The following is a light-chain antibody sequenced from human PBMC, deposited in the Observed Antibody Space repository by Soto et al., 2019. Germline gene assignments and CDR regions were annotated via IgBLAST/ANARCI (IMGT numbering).Light chain of an antibody. Sequence: EIVLTQSPSTLSLSPGEGVTLSCRASQSVTVNSLAWYQQKPGQAPRLLIYAASTRAAAVPDRSTGSGSGTDFALTISRLEPEDFGVYYCQQYGDSPLTSGPGTKVDIK. CDR2: AAS. CDR3: QQYGDSPLT. CDR1: QSVTVNS. V-gene: IGKV3-20*01. J-gene: IGKJ3*01.